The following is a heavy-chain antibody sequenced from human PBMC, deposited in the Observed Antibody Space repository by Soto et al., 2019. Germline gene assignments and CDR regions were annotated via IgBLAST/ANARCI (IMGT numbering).Heavy chain of an antibody. V-gene: IGHV1-3*01. Sequence: QVQLVQSGAEVKKPGASVKLSCKTSGYTFTGYPIHWVRQAPGQRLEWMGWINAGDGNTKYSQNFQGRVTITRDTYASAAYMELSSLRSEDTGVYFCAREKGRIGDYYNGMDVWGQGTTVTVSS. CDR2: INAGDGNT. CDR1: GYTFTGYP. D-gene: IGHD2-15*01. CDR3: AREKGRIGDYYNGMDV. J-gene: IGHJ6*02.